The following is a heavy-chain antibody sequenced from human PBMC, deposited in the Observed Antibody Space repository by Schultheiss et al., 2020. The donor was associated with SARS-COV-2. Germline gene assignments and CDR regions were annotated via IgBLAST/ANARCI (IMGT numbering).Heavy chain of an antibody. Sequence: SGPTLLKPTQTLTLTCTFSGFSLTTSEVGVAWIRQPPGKALECLAVIYWNDDKHYSPSLKSRLTITKDTSKNQVILTMTNMDPVDTATYYCAHRKYNDWWDYWGQGTLVTVSS. D-gene: IGHD2-8*02. CDR1: GFSLTTSEVG. CDR2: IYWNDDK. J-gene: IGHJ4*02. CDR3: AHRKYNDWWDY. V-gene: IGHV2-5*01.